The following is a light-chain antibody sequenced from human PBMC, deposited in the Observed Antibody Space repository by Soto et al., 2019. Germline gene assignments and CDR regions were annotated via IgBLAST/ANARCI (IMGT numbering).Light chain of an antibody. V-gene: IGLV2-14*01. CDR2: EVS. Sequence: QSALTQPASVSGSPGQSITISCTGTSSDVGDYNYVSWYQQHPDKAPKLMIFEVSNRPSGVSNRFSGSKSGNTASLTISGLQAEDEADYYCSSYTSISTYVFGTGTKVTVL. J-gene: IGLJ1*01. CDR3: SSYTSISTYV. CDR1: SSDVGDYNY.